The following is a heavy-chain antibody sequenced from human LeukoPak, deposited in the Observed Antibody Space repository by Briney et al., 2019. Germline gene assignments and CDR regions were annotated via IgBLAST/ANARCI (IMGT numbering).Heavy chain of an antibody. CDR2: TKSDGSST. J-gene: IGHJ4*02. CDR1: GFPFSSYW. CDR3: ARGGYLTYLIDY. V-gene: IGHV3-74*01. Sequence: PTGGSLRLSCAASGFPFSSYWMHWVRQAPGKGLVWVTRTKSDGSSTSYADSVKGRFTISRDNAKNTVYLQMNSLRVEDTAVYYCARGGYLTYLIDYWGQGTLVTVSS. D-gene: IGHD3-22*01.